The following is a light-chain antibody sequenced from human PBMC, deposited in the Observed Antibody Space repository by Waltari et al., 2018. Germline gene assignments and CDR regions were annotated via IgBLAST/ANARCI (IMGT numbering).Light chain of an antibody. CDR2: DAS. J-gene: IGKJ2*01. Sequence: DIQMTQSPSSLSASVGARVTIPCRASQSTRTSLNWYQQKPGKAPKLLIYDASTLQSGVPSRFSGRGSATDFTLTISSLQPEDFATYYCQQSHDFPYTFGQGTKLEF. V-gene: IGKV1-39*01. CDR1: QSTRTS. CDR3: QQSHDFPYT.